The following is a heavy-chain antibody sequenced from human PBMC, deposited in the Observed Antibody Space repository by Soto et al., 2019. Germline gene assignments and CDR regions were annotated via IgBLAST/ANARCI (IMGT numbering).Heavy chain of an antibody. CDR1: GGSISSGGYY. V-gene: IGHV4-31*03. CDR3: ARDGGCSSTSCYANYYYMDG. J-gene: IGHJ6*03. D-gene: IGHD2-2*01. CDR2: IYYSGST. Sequence: SETLSLTCTVSGGSISSGGYYWSWIRQHPGKGLEWIGYIYYSGSTYYNPSLKSRVTISVDTSKNQFSLKLSSVTAADTAVYYCARDGGCSSTSCYANYYYMDGCGKGTTVTVSS.